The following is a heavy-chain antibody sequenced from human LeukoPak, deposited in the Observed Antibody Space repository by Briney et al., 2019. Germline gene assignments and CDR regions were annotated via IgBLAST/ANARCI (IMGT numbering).Heavy chain of an antibody. Sequence: GGSLRLSCSASGFTFSSYGMHWVRQAPGKGLEWVAVIWYDGSNKYYADSVKGRFTISRDNSKNTLYLQMNSLRAEDTAVYYCARGYDSSGYYECHLSNWGQRTLVTVST. J-gene: IGHJ4*02. CDR1: GFTFSSYG. D-gene: IGHD3-22*01. CDR2: IWYDGSNK. CDR3: ARGYDSSGYYECHLSN. V-gene: IGHV3-33*01.